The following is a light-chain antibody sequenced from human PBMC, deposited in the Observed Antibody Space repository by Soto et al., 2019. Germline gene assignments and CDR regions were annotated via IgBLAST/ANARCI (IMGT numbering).Light chain of an antibody. J-gene: IGLJ1*01. V-gene: IGLV2-14*01. Sequence: QSVLTQPASVSGSPGQSITISCTGTSSDVGGYNYVSWYQQHPGKAPKLMIYEVSNRPSGVSNRFSGSKSGNTASLTISGLQAEDEADYYCSSYTSSSLFFXTGTKLTVL. CDR2: EVS. CDR3: SSYTSSSLF. CDR1: SSDVGGYNY.